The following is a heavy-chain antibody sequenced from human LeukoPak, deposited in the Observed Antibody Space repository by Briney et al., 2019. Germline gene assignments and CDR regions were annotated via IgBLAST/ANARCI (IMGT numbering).Heavy chain of an antibody. CDR3: ARGSDIAAAGSRFYYMDV. Sequence: PSETLSLTCTVSGGSISSYYWSWIRQPPGKGLEWIGYIYYSGSTNYNPSLKSRVTISVDTSKNQFSLKLSSVTAADTAVYYCARGSDIAAAGSRFYYMDVWGKGTTVTVSS. J-gene: IGHJ6*03. CDR1: GGSISSYY. CDR2: IYYSGST. V-gene: IGHV4-59*01. D-gene: IGHD6-13*01.